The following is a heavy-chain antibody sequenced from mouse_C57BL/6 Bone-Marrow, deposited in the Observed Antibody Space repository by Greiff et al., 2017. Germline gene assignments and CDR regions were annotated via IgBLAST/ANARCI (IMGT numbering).Heavy chain of an antibody. CDR3: ARGITTVVDPLFDY. CDR2: IDPSDSYT. Sequence: VQLKQPGAELVKPGASVKLSCKASGYTFTSYWMQWVKQRPGQGLEWIGEIDPSDSYTNYNQKFKGKATLTVDTSSSTAYMQLSSLTSEDSAVYYYARGITTVVDPLFDYWGQGTTLTVSS. J-gene: IGHJ2*01. D-gene: IGHD1-1*01. V-gene: IGHV1-50*01. CDR1: GYTFTSYW.